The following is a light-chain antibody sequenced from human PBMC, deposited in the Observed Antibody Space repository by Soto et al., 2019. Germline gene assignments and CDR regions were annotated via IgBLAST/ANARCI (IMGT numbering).Light chain of an antibody. CDR1: QSVLHSSNNQNY. V-gene: IGKV4-1*01. J-gene: IGKJ4*01. CDR2: WAS. CDR3: QQYYTTPT. Sequence: DIVMTQSPDSLAVSLGERATINCKSSQSVLHSSNNQNYLAWYHQKPGQPPKLLIYWASTRESGVPDRFSGSGSGTHFTLTVSSLQAEDVAVYYCQQYYTTPTFGGGTKVEI.